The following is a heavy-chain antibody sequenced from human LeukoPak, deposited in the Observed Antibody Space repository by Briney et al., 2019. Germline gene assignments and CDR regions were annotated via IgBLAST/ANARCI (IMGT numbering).Heavy chain of an antibody. CDR2: INPSGGST. J-gene: IGHJ5*02. V-gene: IGHV1-46*01. CDR3: ARDGTIAARRPPHMYRWFDP. Sequence: ASVKVSCKASGYTFTSYYMHWVRQAPGQGLEWMGIINPSGGSTSYAQKFQGRVTMTRDTSTSTVYMELSSLRSEDTAVYYCARDGTIAARRPPHMYRWFDPWGQGTLVTVSS. D-gene: IGHD6-6*01. CDR1: GYTFTSYY.